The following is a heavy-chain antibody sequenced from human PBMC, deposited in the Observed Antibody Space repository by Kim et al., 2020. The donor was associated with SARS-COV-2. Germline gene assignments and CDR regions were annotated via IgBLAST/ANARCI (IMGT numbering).Heavy chain of an antibody. Sequence: DTGKSRFTISRDNSKNTLYLQMNSLRAEDTAVYYCAKPRTTVTTHDAFDIWGQGTMVTVSS. CDR3: AKPRTTVTTHDAFDI. J-gene: IGHJ3*02. D-gene: IGHD4-17*01. V-gene: IGHV3-23*01.